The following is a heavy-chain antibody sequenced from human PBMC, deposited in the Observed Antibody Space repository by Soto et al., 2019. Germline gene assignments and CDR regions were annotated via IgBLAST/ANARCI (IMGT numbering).Heavy chain of an antibody. J-gene: IGHJ2*01. V-gene: IGHV4-59*08. CDR3: ARRGGVVVPADMLWYFDL. D-gene: IGHD2-2*01. Sequence: QVQLQESGPGLVKPSETLSLTCTVSGGSISSYYWSWIRQPPGKGLEWIGYIYYSGSTNYNPSLKSRVTISVDTYKNQFSLKLSSVTAADTAVYYCARRGGVVVPADMLWYFDLWGRGTLVTVSS. CDR1: GGSISSYY. CDR2: IYYSGST.